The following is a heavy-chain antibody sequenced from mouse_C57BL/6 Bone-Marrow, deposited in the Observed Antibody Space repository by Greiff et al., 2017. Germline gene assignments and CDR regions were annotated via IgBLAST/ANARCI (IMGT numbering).Heavy chain of an antibody. D-gene: IGHD2-12*01. Sequence: QVHVKQPGAELVRPGTSVKLSCKASGYTFTSYWLHWVKQRPGQGLEWIGVIDPSDSYTNYNQKFKGKATLTVDTSSSTAYMPLSSLTSEDSTVYYCTRDSYYNYFTNGGKGPTLPVSS. CDR1: GYTFTSYW. V-gene: IGHV1-59*01. J-gene: IGHJ2*01. CDR3: TRDSYYNYFTN. CDR2: IDPSDSYT.